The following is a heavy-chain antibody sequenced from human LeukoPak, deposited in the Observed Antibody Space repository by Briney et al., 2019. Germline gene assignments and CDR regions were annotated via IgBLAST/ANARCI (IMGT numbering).Heavy chain of an antibody. CDR3: ARDAPGNTALDY. J-gene: IGHJ4*02. CDR1: GFTFVSYW. CDR2: INGYGSST. D-gene: IGHD5-18*01. Sequence: GGSLRLSCAASGFTFVSYWMHWVRQAPGKGLVWVSCINGYGSSTDFADSVKGRFTISRDNAKNTLYLQMNSLRAEDTAVYYCARDAPGNTALDYWGQGTLVTVSS. V-gene: IGHV3-74*01.